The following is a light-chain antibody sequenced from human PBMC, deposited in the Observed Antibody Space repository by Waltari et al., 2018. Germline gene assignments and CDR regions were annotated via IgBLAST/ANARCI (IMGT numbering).Light chain of an antibody. Sequence: IQMTQSPSALSASVGYRVTITCRASQRINTWIAWYQQRPGKAPKVFIYDVSTLESGVPSRFSGSGSGTEFTLAINNLQPEDFATYYCQQYYRYYTFGQGTKLEIK. CDR2: DVS. V-gene: IGKV1-5*01. CDR3: QQYYRYYT. CDR1: QRINTW. J-gene: IGKJ2*01.